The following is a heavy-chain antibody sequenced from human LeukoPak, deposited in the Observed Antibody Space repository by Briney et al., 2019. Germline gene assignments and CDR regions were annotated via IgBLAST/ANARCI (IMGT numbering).Heavy chain of an antibody. CDR3: ARERLSDYYDSSGFYP. V-gene: IGHV3-48*02. CDR1: GFTFSSYS. D-gene: IGHD3-22*01. Sequence: GGSLRLSCAASGFTFSSYSMNWVRQAPGKGLQWLSYITSSSTTIYYADSVRGRFTISRDNAKNSPYLQMNSLRDEDTAVYYCARERLSDYYDSSGFYPWGQGTLVTVSS. J-gene: IGHJ5*02. CDR2: ITSSSTTI.